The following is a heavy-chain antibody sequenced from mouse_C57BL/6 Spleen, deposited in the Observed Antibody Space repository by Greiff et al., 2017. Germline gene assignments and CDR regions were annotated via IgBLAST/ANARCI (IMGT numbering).Heavy chain of an antibody. D-gene: IGHD2-2*01. J-gene: IGHJ2*01. CDR2: IYPSDSET. CDR1: GYTFTSYW. CDR3: AREGGYLYFDY. Sequence: QVQLQQPGAELVRPGSSVKLSCKASGYTFTSYWMDWVKQRPGQGLEWIGNIYPSDSETHYNQKFKDKATLTVDKSSSTAYMQLSSLTSEDSAVYYCAREGGYLYFDYWGQGTTLTVSS. V-gene: IGHV1-61*01.